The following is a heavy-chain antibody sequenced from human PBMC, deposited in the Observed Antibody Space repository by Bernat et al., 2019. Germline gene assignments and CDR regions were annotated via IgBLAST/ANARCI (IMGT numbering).Heavy chain of an antibody. CDR1: GFTFSSYS. V-gene: IGHV3-48*01. Sequence: EVQLVESGGGLVQPGGSLRLSCAASGFTFSSYSMNWVRQAPGKGLEWVSYIRISSSTIYYADSVKGRFTRYRDNANNSLYLQMNSMRAEETAVYYCARNSCSGGSCPIYYYGMDVWGQGTTVTVSS. J-gene: IGHJ6*02. CDR3: ARNSCSGGSCPIYYYGMDV. D-gene: IGHD2-15*01. CDR2: IRISSSTI.